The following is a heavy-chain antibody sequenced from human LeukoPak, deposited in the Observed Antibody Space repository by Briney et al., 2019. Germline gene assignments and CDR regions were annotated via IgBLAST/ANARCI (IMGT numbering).Heavy chain of an antibody. CDR3: ARRHDSYYYYYIDV. CDR2: LYHSDSA. J-gene: IGHJ6*03. V-gene: IGHV4-38-2*01. Sequence: SETLSLTCAVSGYSISNGYYWVWIRQPPGRGLEWIGSLYHSDSAYYNTSLRSRVSMSVDTSKNQFPLTLSFVTAADTAVYYCARRHDSYYYYYIDVWGSGTTVTVSS. CDR1: GYSISNGYY.